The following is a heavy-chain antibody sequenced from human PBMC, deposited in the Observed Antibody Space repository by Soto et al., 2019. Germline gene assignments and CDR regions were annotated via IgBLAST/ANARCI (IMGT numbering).Heavy chain of an antibody. CDR1: GDSYSISTYS. D-gene: IGHD6-19*01. J-gene: IGHJ5*02. Sequence: LTCNMSGDSYSISTYSWSWIRQPPGKALQWIGFIYQSGVTSYNPSLASRVSISLDRSNNQCSLKLKSVTAADTAVYFCAGMPYTSGLRFDPWGPXTLVTASS. CDR2: IYQSGVT. CDR3: AGMPYTSGLRFDP. V-gene: IGHV4-30-2*01.